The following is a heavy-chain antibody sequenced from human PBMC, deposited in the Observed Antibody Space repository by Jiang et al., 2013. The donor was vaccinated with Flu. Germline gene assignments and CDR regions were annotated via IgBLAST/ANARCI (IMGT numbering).Heavy chain of an antibody. CDR2: IDSSGRT. Sequence: GSGLVKPSETLSLTCTVSGGSISGSSYFWGWVRQPPGKGLEWIGTIDSSGRTYYNPSLTSRVTISGDTSKNQFSLKVTSVTASDTAVYHCVKDFGSHRIDSWGQGTLVTVSS. CDR3: VKDFGSHRIDS. J-gene: IGHJ4*02. D-gene: IGHD1-26*01. V-gene: IGHV4-39*02. CDR1: GGSISGSSYF.